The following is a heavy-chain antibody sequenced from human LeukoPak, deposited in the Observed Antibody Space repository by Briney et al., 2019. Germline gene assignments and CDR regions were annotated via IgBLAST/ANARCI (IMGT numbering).Heavy chain of an antibody. D-gene: IGHD5-24*01. CDR2: FDPEDGET. V-gene: IGHV1-24*01. Sequence: ASVKVSCKVSGYTLTELSMHWVRQAPGKGLEWMGGFDPEDGETIYAQKFQGRVTMTEDTSTDTAYMELSSLRSEDTAVYYCATEERWLRNFDLWGRGTLVTVSS. J-gene: IGHJ2*01. CDR3: ATEERWLRNFDL. CDR1: GYTLTELS.